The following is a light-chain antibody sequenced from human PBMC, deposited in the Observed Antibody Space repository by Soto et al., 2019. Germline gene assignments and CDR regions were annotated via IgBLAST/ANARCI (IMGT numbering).Light chain of an antibody. CDR2: AAS. CDR1: QRVNNY. Sequence: DVQMTQSPTSLSASVGDRVNIACRASQRVNNYLNWYQQKPGKAPKLLIFAASSLQSGVPSRFSGSGSGTDFTLTVSSLQPEDFATYYCQQTYTSRITFGLGTRLEI. V-gene: IGKV1-39*01. J-gene: IGKJ5*01. CDR3: QQTYTSRIT.